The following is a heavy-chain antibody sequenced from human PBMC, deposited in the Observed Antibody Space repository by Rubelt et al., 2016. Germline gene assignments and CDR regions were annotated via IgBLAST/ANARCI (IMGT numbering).Heavy chain of an antibody. CDR2: IYYSGST. V-gene: IGHV4-39*07. CDR3: ARDRPDCSSTSCPLQLWRYYYYYYMDV. J-gene: IGHJ6*03. D-gene: IGHD2-2*01. Sequence: GWIRQPPGKGLEWIGSIYYSGSTYYNPSLKSRVTISVDTSKNQFSLKLSSVTAADTAVYYCARDRPDCSSTSCPLQLWRYYYYYYMDVWGKGTTVTVSS.